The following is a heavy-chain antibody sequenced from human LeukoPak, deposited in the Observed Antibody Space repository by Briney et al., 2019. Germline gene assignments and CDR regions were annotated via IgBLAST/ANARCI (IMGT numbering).Heavy chain of an antibody. CDR2: ISYDGGNK. D-gene: IGHD2-15*01. V-gene: IGHV3-30-3*01. Sequence: GGSLRLSCAASGFTFGSYAMHWVRQAPGKGLEWVAVISYDGGNKYYADSVKGRFTISRDNSKNTLYLQMNSLRADDAAVYYCARVRVAGGADYFDYWGQGTLVTVSS. CDR1: GFTFGSYA. J-gene: IGHJ4*02. CDR3: ARVRVAGGADYFDY.